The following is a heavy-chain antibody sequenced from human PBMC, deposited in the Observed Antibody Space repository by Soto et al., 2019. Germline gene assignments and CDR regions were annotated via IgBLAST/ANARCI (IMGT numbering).Heavy chain of an antibody. CDR1: GFTVSSNY. V-gene: IGHV3-53*01. Sequence: GGSLRLSCAASGFTVSSNYMSWVRQAPGKGLEWVSVIYSGGSTYYADSVKGRFTISRDNSKNTLYPQMNSLRAEDTAVYYCARADYGYGMDVWGQGTTVTVSS. CDR2: IYSGGST. CDR3: ARADYGYGMDV. J-gene: IGHJ6*02.